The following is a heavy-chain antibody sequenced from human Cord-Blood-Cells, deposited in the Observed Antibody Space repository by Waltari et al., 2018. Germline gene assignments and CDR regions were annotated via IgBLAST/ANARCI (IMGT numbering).Heavy chain of an antibody. J-gene: IGHJ2*01. CDR3: ARRRYFDL. CDR2: INHSGST. Sequence: QVQLQQWGAGLLKPSETLSLTCAAYGGSFSGYYWSWIRQPPGKGLEWIGEINHSGSTNYNPSLKSRVTISVDTSKNQFSLKLSSVTAADTAVYYCARRRYFDLWGRGTLVTVSS. V-gene: IGHV4-34*01. CDR1: GGSFSGYY.